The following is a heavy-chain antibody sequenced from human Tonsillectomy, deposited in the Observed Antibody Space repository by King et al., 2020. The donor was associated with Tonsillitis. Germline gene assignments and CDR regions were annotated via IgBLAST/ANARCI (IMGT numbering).Heavy chain of an antibody. CDR1: GGSISSYY. V-gene: IGHV4-59*01. CDR3: AREISLADAFDI. D-gene: IGHD1-1*01. J-gene: IGHJ3*02. Sequence: QLQESGPGLVKPSETLSLTCTVSGGSISSYYWSWIRQPPGKGLERIGYIYYSGSTNYNPSLKSRVTMSVDTSKSQFSLKLSSVTAADTAVYYCAREISLADAFDIWGQGTMVTVSS. CDR2: IYYSGST.